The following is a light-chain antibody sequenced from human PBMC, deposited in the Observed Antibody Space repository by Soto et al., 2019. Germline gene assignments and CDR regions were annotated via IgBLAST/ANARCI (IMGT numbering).Light chain of an antibody. CDR2: AAS. Sequence: DIQMTPSPSSLSSSLRDKVTIACRASQSISSYLNWYQQKPGKAPKLLIYAASSLQSGVPARFSGSGSGTDFTLTISSLRPEDFATYYCQQNYSPPPITFGQGTRLEIK. J-gene: IGKJ5*01. CDR3: QQNYSPPPIT. CDR1: QSISSY. V-gene: IGKV1-39*01.